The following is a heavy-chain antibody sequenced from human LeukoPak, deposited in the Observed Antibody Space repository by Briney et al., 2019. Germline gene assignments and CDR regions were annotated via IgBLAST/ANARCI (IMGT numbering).Heavy chain of an antibody. CDR2: IWYDGSNK. CDR3: ARDQGYGSSSGDY. D-gene: IGHD6-6*01. J-gene: IGHJ4*02. CDR1: GFTFSTYD. V-gene: IGHV3-33*01. Sequence: PGRSLRLSRAASGFTFSTYDMHWVRQAPGKGLEWVAVIWYDGSNKYYADSVKGRFTISRDNSKNTLYLQMNSLRAEDTALYYCARDQGYGSSSGDYWGQGTLVTVSS.